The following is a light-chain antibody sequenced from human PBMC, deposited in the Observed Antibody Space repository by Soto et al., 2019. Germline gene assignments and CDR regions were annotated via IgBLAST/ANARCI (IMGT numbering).Light chain of an antibody. Sequence: QSVLTQPASVSGSPGQSITISCTGTSSDVGGYNYVSWYQQHPGKASKLMIYDVSNRPSGVSNRFSGSKSGNTASLTISGLQAEDEADYYCSSYTSSSGYVFGTGTKSPS. CDR2: DVS. J-gene: IGLJ1*01. CDR1: SSDVGGYNY. V-gene: IGLV2-14*01. CDR3: SSYTSSSGYV.